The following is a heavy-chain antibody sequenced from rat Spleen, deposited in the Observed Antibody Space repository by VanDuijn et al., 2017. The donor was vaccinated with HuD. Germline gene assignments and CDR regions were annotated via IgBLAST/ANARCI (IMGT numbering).Heavy chain of an antibody. J-gene: IGHJ3*01. CDR1: GFTFSDYN. Sequence: EVQLVESGGGLVQPGRSLKLSCAASGFTFSDYNMAWVRQAPKKGLEWVATISYDGSSTYYRDSVKGRFTISRDNAKSTLYLQMNSLRSEDTATYYCATSNWELRIWFAYWGQGTLVTVSS. D-gene: IGHD5-1*01. CDR3: ATSNWELRIWFAY. CDR2: ISYDGSST. V-gene: IGHV5-7*01.